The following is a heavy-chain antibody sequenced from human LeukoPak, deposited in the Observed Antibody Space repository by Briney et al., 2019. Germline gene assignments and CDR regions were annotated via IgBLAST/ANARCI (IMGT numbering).Heavy chain of an antibody. D-gene: IGHD5-12*01. J-gene: IGHJ6*03. V-gene: IGHV3-48*01. Sequence: GGSLRPSCAASGFTFSTYTMSWVRQAPGKGLEWVSYISSSSSTIYYADSMKGRFTISRDNAKSSLYLQMNSLRAEDTAVYYCARLRGYANYYYYMDVWGKGTTVTVSS. CDR1: GFTFSTYT. CDR2: ISSSSSTI. CDR3: ARLRGYANYYYYMDV.